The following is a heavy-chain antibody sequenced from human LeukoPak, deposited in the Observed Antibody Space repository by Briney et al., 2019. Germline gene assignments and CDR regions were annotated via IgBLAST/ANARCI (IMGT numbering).Heavy chain of an antibody. CDR2: ISSSGTTI. J-gene: IGHJ4*02. Sequence: GGSLRLSCAASGFTFRTSGMNWARQAPGKGLEWVSYISSSGTTISYAQSVKGRFTITRDNAQNSLTLHMNTLRADDTAVYYCAKDGGTHFDHWGQGTLVTVSS. D-gene: IGHD1-26*01. V-gene: IGHV3-48*01. CDR1: GFTFRTSG. CDR3: AKDGGTHFDH.